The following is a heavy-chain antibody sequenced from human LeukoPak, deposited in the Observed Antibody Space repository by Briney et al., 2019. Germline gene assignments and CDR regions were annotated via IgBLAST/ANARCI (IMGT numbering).Heavy chain of an antibody. Sequence: PGGSLRLSCAASGFTFNSYWMHWVRQAPGKGLVWVSRIYSDGGRTDYADSVKGRFTISGENAKNTLYLQMNSLRDEDTAVYYCTRSGRGGAFDIWGQGTIVTVSS. V-gene: IGHV3-74*01. D-gene: IGHD1-26*01. CDR2: IYSDGGRT. CDR3: TRSGRGGAFDI. J-gene: IGHJ3*02. CDR1: GFTFNSYW.